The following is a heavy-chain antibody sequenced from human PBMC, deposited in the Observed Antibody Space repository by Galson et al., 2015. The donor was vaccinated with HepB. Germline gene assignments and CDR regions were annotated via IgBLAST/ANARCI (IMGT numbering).Heavy chain of an antibody. V-gene: IGHV1-2*02. Sequence: SVKVSCKASGYTFTGYYMHWVRQAPGQGLEWMGWINPNSGGTNYAQKFQGRVTMTRDTSISTAYMGLSRLRSDDTAVYYCARVPRASGWTFDYWGQGTLVTVSS. J-gene: IGHJ4*02. CDR2: INPNSGGT. D-gene: IGHD6-19*01. CDR3: ARVPRASGWTFDY. CDR1: GYTFTGYY.